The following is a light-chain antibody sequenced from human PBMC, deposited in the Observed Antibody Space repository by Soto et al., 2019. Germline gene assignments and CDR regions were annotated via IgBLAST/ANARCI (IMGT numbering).Light chain of an antibody. CDR3: QQYYSYPT. Sequence: AIRMTQSPSSFSASAGDSVTITCRASQGISSYLAWYQHKPGKAPKLLIYAASTLQSGVPSRFSGSGSGTDFTLTISCLQSEYFATYYCQQYYSYPTLGQGTRLEI. CDR1: QGISSY. J-gene: IGKJ5*01. CDR2: AAS. V-gene: IGKV1-8*01.